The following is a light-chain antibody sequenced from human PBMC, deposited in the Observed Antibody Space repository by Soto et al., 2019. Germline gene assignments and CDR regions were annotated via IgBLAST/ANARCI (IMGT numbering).Light chain of an antibody. J-gene: IGLJ2*01. V-gene: IGLV8-61*01. CDR1: SGSVSTSYY. CDR3: VLYMGSGISI. CDR2: STN. Sequence: QAVVTQAPSFSVSPGGTVTLTCGLSSGSVSTSYYPTWIQQTPGHTPRTLIHSTNTRSSGVPDRFSGSILGNKAALTITGAQADDESDYYCVLYMGSGISIFGGGTKLTVL.